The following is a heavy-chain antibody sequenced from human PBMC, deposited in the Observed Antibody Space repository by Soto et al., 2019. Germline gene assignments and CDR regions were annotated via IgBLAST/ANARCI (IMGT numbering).Heavy chain of an antibody. V-gene: IGHV1-69*02. Sequence: ASVKVSCKASGGTFSSYTISWVRQAPGQGLEWMGRIIPILGIANYAQKFQGRVTITADKSTSTAYMELSSLRSEDTAVYYCARDSFGYCSSTSCQPIDPWGQGTLVTVSS. D-gene: IGHD2-2*01. J-gene: IGHJ5*02. CDR2: IIPILGIA. CDR3: ARDSFGYCSSTSCQPIDP. CDR1: GGTFSSYT.